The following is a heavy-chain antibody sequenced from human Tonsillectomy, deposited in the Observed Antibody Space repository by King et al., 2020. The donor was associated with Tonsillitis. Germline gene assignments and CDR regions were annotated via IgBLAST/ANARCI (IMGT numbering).Heavy chain of an antibody. Sequence: QLVQSGAEVKKPGASVKVSCKASGYTFTAYYMHWVRQAPGQGLEWMGWINPNNGGTNYAQKFQGRVTMTRDPSISTVYMELSGLRSDDTAVYYCARVVSHQGGGSWGHGEHFDFWGRGPLVTVPS. J-gene: IGHJ4*02. CDR2: INPNNGGT. CDR3: ARVVSHQGGGSWGHGEHFDF. CDR1: GYTFTAYY. V-gene: IGHV1-2*02. D-gene: IGHD3-16*01.